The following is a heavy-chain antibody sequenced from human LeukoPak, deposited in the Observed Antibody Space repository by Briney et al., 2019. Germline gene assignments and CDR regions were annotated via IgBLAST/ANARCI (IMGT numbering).Heavy chain of an antibody. D-gene: IGHD3-10*01. CDR2: IYSGGST. CDR3: ARSLGLYYYGSSEAWFDP. Sequence: GGSLRLSCAVSGFTVSNNYMSWVRQAPGKGLEWVSVIYSGGSTYYADSVKGRFTISRDNSKNTLYLQMNSLRAEDTAVYYCARSLGLYYYGSSEAWFDPWGQGTLVTVSS. V-gene: IGHV3-66*01. CDR1: GFTVSNNY. J-gene: IGHJ5*02.